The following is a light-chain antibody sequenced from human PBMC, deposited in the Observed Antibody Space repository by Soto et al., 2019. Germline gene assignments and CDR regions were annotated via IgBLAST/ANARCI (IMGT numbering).Light chain of an antibody. CDR2: KAS. J-gene: IGKJ2*02. V-gene: IGKV1-5*03. CDR1: QSISSW. Sequence: DIQMTQSPSTLSASVGDRVTITCRASQSISSWLAWYQQKPGKAPKLLIYKASSLESGVPSRFSGCGSGTEFTLTISSLQPDDFATYYCQQYNSWWTFGQGTKLEIK. CDR3: QQYNSWWT.